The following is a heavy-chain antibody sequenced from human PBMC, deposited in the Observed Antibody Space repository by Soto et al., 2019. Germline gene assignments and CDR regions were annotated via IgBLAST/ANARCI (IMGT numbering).Heavy chain of an antibody. D-gene: IGHD1-7*01. CDR3: ARGVGLELGYYYYGMDV. J-gene: IGHJ6*02. V-gene: IGHV1-8*01. CDR2: MNPNSGNT. Sequence: QVQLVQSGAEVKKPGASVKVSCKASGYTFTSYDINWVRQATGQGLEWMGWMNPNSGNTGYAQKFQGRVTMTRNTSISTAYKELSSLRSEDTAVYYCARGVGLELGYYYYGMDVWGQGTTVTVSS. CDR1: GYTFTSYD.